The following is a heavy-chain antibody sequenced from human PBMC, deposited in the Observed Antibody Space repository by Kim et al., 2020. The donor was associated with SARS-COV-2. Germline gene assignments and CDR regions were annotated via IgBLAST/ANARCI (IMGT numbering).Heavy chain of an antibody. Sequence: SETLSLTCAVSGGSISSSNWWSWVRQPPGKGLEWIGEIYHSGSTNYNPSLKSRVTISVDKSKNQFSLKLSSVTAADTAVYYCATAAGRVYYYYYGMDVWGQGTTVTVSS. D-gene: IGHD6-13*01. V-gene: IGHV4-4*02. J-gene: IGHJ6*02. CDR3: ATAAGRVYYYYYGMDV. CDR2: IYHSGST. CDR1: GGSISSSNW.